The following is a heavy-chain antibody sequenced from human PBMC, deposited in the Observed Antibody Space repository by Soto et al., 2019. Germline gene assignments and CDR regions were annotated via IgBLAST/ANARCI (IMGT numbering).Heavy chain of an antibody. D-gene: IGHD6-13*01. CDR1: GYTFTSYA. CDR2: ISAFNGKT. CDR3: ARGIAAAGTGDYYYGMDV. V-gene: IGHV1-18*04. Sequence: GSSVKVSCKASGYTFTSYAISWVRQAPGQGLEWMGWISAFNGKTNYAQKLQGRVTMTTDTSTSTAYMELSSLRSDDTAVYYCARGIAAAGTGDYYYGMDVWGQGTTVTVSS. J-gene: IGHJ6*02.